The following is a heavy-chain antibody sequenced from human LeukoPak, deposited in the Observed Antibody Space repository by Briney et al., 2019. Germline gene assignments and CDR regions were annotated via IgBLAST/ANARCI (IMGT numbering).Heavy chain of an antibody. CDR2: IYTSGST. D-gene: IGHD3-16*01. Sequence: SETLSLTCAVYGGSFSGYYWSWIRQPAGKGLEWIGRIYTSGSTNYNPSLKSRVTMSVDTSKNQFSLKLSSVTAADTAVYYCARLGELYRDAFDIWGQGTMVTVSS. CDR1: GGSFSGYY. V-gene: IGHV4-59*10. CDR3: ARLGELYRDAFDI. J-gene: IGHJ3*02.